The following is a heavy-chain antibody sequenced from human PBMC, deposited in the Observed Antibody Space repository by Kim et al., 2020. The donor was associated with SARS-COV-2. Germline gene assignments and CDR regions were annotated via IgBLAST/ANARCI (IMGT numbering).Heavy chain of an antibody. D-gene: IGHD3-3*01. J-gene: IGHJ2*01. Sequence: GGSLRLSCAASGFTFSSYGMHWVRQAPGKGLEWVAVISYDGSNKYYADSVKGRFTISRDNSKNTLYLQMNSLRAEDTAVYYCAKDRFLEWLLSTAFDLWGRGTLVTVSS. CDR3: AKDRFLEWLLSTAFDL. CDR2: ISYDGSNK. V-gene: IGHV3-30*18. CDR1: GFTFSSYG.